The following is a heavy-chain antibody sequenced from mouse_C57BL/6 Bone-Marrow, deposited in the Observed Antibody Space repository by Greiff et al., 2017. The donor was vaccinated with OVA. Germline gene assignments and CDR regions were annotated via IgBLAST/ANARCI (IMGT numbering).Heavy chain of an antibody. V-gene: IGHV1-69*01. Sequence: QVQLQQPGAELVMPGASVKLSCKASGYTFTSYWMHWVKQRPGQGLEWIGEIDPSDSYTNYNQKFKGKSTLTVDKSSSTAYMQLSSLTSEDSAVYYCAAGDYDCAYWGQGTLVTVSA. CDR3: AAGDYDCAY. D-gene: IGHD2-4*01. CDR2: IDPSDSYT. J-gene: IGHJ3*01. CDR1: GYTFTSYW.